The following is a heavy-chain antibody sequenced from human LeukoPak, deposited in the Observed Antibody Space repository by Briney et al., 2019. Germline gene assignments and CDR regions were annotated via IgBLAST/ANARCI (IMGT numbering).Heavy chain of an antibody. Sequence: PSETLSLTCTVSGYSISSGYYWGWIRQPPGKGLEWIGSIYHSGSTYYNPSLKSRVTISVDTSKNQFSLKLSSVTAADTAVYYCARDRYCSGGSCYSGISYWGQGTLVTVSS. CDR2: IYHSGST. D-gene: IGHD2-15*01. V-gene: IGHV4-38-2*02. J-gene: IGHJ4*02. CDR1: GYSISSGYY. CDR3: ARDRYCSGGSCYSGISY.